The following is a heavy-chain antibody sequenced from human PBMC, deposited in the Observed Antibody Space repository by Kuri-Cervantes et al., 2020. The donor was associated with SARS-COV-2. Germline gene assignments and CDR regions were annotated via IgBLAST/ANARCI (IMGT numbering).Heavy chain of an antibody. V-gene: IGHV4-34*01. D-gene: IGHD5-24*01. Sequence: GSLRLSCAVYGGSFSGYYWSWIRQPPGKGLEWIGKINHSGSTNYNPSLKSRVTISVDTSKNQFSLKLSSVTAADTAVYYCARGQLLFDPWGQGTLVTVSS. CDR3: ARGQLLFDP. CDR2: INHSGST. CDR1: GGSFSGYY. J-gene: IGHJ5*02.